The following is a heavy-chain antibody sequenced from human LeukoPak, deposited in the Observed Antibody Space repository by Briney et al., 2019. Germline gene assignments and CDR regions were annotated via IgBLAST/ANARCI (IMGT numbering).Heavy chain of an antibody. CDR1: GYTFTSYG. D-gene: IGHD3-10*01. Sequence: AASVKVSCKAPGYTFTSYGISWVRQAPGQGLEWMGWISAHNGNTNYAQKLQGRVTMTTDTSTSTAYMERRSLRSDDTAVYYCARKGSYYGSGSYPNWFDPWGQGTLVTVSS. CDR3: ARKGSYYGSGSYPNWFDP. CDR2: ISAHNGNT. V-gene: IGHV1-18*01. J-gene: IGHJ5*02.